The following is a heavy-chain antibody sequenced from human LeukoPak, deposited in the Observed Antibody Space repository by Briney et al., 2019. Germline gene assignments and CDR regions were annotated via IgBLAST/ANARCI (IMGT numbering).Heavy chain of an antibody. D-gene: IGHD6-13*01. Sequence: SETLSLTCTVSGGSITSGVYYWAWIRQPPGKGLEWIGGIFYSGSTYYNSSHKSRITISVDTSKNQFSLSLISVTATDAAVYYCARQEAAAGAYNFDYWGQGTLVTVSS. CDR3: ARQEAAAGAYNFDY. CDR2: IFYSGST. V-gene: IGHV4-39*01. CDR1: GGSITSGVYY. J-gene: IGHJ4*02.